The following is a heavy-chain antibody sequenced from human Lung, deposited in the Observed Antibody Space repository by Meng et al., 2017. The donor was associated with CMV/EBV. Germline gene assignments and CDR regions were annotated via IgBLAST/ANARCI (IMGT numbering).Heavy chain of an antibody. CDR2: IKQDATEA. Sequence: ESXKISXVASGFTFGHYWMSWVRRSPARGLEWVANIKQDATEARYADSTKGRFTISRDNTRRAVSLGMNSLRVEDSAVYYCARVLCGDSTCFNGLDFWGQGXPVTVSS. CDR3: ARVLCGDSTCFNGLDF. CDR1: GFTFGHYW. J-gene: IGHJ4*02. V-gene: IGHV3-7*01. D-gene: IGHD2-21*02.